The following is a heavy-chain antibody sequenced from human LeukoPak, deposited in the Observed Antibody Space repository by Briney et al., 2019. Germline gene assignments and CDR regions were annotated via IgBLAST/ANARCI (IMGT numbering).Heavy chain of an antibody. CDR1: GFRFSSFG. D-gene: IGHD6-19*01. J-gene: IGHJ4*02. Sequence: PGXSLRLSCSDSGFRFSSFGMQWVGQAPGKGMEYVSAISTNGGSRYYADSVKGRFSISRDNSKTTLYLLMSTLRTEDTAVYYCVKDRYSSCFSSYFDHWGQGTLVTXSS. CDR3: VKDRYSSCFSSYFDH. V-gene: IGHV3-64D*09. CDR2: ISTNGGSR.